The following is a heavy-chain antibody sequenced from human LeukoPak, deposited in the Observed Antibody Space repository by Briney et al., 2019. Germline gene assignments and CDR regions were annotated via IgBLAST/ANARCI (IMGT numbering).Heavy chain of an antibody. CDR3: ARGYYGSGSYSLYYYYMDV. D-gene: IGHD3-10*01. Sequence: SQTLSLTCAISGDSVSSNSAAWNWIRQSPSRGLEWLGRTYYRYKWYNDYAVSVESRITINPDTSKNQFSLQLNSVTPEDTAVYYCARGYYGSGSYSLYYYYMDVWGKGTTVTISS. CDR1: GDSVSSNSAA. CDR2: TYYRYKWYN. V-gene: IGHV6-1*01. J-gene: IGHJ6*03.